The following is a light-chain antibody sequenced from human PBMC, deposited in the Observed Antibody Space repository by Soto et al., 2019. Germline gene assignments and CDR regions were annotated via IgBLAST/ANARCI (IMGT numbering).Light chain of an antibody. CDR3: QQANSVPYT. CDR2: AAS. CDR1: QGISSW. J-gene: IGKJ2*01. V-gene: IGKV1-12*02. Sequence: DIQMTQSPSSVSASVGDRVTITCRASQGISSWLAWYQKKPGKAPKLLIYAASSLQSGVPSRFSGSGSGTEFHLTISSLQPEDCATYYCQQANSVPYTFGQGTKLEIK.